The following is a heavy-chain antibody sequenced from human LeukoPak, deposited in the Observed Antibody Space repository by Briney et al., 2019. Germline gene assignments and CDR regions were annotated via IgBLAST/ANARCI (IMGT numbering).Heavy chain of an antibody. J-gene: IGHJ5*02. D-gene: IGHD3-9*01. CDR1: GFTFSSYA. Sequence: PGGSLRLSCAASGFTFSSYAMSWVRQAPGEGLEWVSAISGSGASTYYADSVKGRFTISRDNSKNTLYLQMNSLRAEDTAVYYCAKDRYDILTGYYPVGNWFDPWGQGTLVTVSS. V-gene: IGHV3-23*01. CDR3: AKDRYDILTGYYPVGNWFDP. CDR2: ISGSGAST.